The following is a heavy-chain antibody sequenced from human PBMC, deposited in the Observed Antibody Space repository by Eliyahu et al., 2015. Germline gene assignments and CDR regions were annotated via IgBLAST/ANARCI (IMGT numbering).Heavy chain of an antibody. CDR2: INAGNGNT. V-gene: IGHV1-3*01. D-gene: IGHD3-10*01. CDR1: GYTFXSYA. Sequence: QVQLVQSGAEVKKPGASVKVSCKASGYTFXSYAMHWVRQXPGQRXEWXXWINAGNGNTKYSQKFXGRVTITRDTSASTAYMELSSLRSEDTAVYYCARDGLSLLWFRDTRGFRFDPWGQGTLVTVSS. CDR3: ARDGLSLLWFRDTRGFRFDP. J-gene: IGHJ5*02.